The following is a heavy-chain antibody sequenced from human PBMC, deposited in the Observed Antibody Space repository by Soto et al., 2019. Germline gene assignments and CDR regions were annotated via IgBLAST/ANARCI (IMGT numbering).Heavy chain of an antibody. CDR2: TWYDGSNK. J-gene: IGHJ4*02. V-gene: IGHV3-33*01. D-gene: IGHD6-13*01. CDR1: GFTFSGYG. CDR3: ATALGAAVPFDY. Sequence: QVQLVESGGGVVQPGRSLRLSCAASGFTFSGYGMHWVRQAPGKGLEWVAVTWYDGSNKYYADSVKGRFTISRDNSKNTLYLQMNSLRAEDTAVYYCATALGAAVPFDYWGQGTLVTVSS.